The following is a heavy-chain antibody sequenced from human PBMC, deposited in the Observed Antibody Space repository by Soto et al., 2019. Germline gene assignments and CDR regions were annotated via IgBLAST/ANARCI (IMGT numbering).Heavy chain of an antibody. D-gene: IGHD5-12*01. J-gene: IGHJ4*02. V-gene: IGHV1-2*02. CDR1: VYTFTGYY. CDR2: INPNSGGT. CDR3: AREGTADGATMWDY. Sequence: ASVKVSCKASVYTFTGYYIHWVRQAPGQGLVWLGWINPNSGGTNYAQKFQGRVTMTRDTSISTAYMDLSRLTSDDTAVSYCAREGTADGATMWDYWGQGALVTVSS.